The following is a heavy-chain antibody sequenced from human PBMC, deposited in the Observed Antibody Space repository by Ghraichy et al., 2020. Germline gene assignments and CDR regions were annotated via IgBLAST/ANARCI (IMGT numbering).Heavy chain of an antibody. CDR2: ISGSGGST. V-gene: IGHV3-23*01. J-gene: IGHJ6*02. Sequence: GGSLRLSCAASGFTFSSYAMSWVRQAPGKGLEWVSAISGSGGSTYYADSVKGRFTISRDDSKNTLYLQMNSLRAEDTAVYYCAKDGLRFLEWFSPPNYYYYYGMDVWGQGTTVTVSS. D-gene: IGHD3-3*01. CDR3: AKDGLRFLEWFSPPNYYYYYGMDV. CDR1: GFTFSSYA.